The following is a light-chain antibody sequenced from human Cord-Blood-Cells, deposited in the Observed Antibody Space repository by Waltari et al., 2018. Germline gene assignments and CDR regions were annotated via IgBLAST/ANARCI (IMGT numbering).Light chain of an antibody. J-gene: IGKJ4*01. Sequence: IVMTQSPATLSVSPGERATLSCRASQSVSSNLAWYQQQPGQAPRLLIYGASTMATGIPARFSGSGSGTEFTLTISSLQSEDFAVYYCQQYNNWPPLTFGGGTKVEIK. CDR1: QSVSSN. CDR3: QQYNNWPPLT. V-gene: IGKV3-15*01. CDR2: GAS.